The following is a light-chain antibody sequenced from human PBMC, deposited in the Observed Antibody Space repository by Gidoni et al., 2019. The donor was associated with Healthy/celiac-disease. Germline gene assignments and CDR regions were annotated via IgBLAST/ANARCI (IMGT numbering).Light chain of an antibody. CDR2: DAS. CDR3: QQRSNWPLLT. CDR1: QSVSSY. V-gene: IGKV3-11*01. J-gene: IGKJ4*01. Sequence: EMVLTRSPATLSLSPGARATLSGRASQSVSSYLAWYQQKPVQAPRLLIYDASTRATGIPARFSGSGSGTDFTLTISRLEPEDFAVYYCQQRSNWPLLTFGGGTKVEIK.